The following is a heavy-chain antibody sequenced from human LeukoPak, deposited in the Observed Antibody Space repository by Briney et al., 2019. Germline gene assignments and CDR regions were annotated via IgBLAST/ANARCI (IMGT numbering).Heavy chain of an antibody. D-gene: IGHD6-13*01. Sequence: PSETLSLTCTVSGGSISSSSYYWGWIRQPPGKGLEWIGSIYYSGSTYYNPSLRSRVTISVDTSKNQFYLKLSSVTAADTAVYYCARQGSSWLYYFDYWGQGTLVTVSS. V-gene: IGHV4-39*01. J-gene: IGHJ4*02. CDR2: IYYSGST. CDR1: GGSISSSSYY. CDR3: ARQGSSWLYYFDY.